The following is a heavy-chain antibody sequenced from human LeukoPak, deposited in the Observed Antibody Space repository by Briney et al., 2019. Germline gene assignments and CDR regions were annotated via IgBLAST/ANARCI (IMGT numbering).Heavy chain of an antibody. CDR2: ISSNGGST. CDR3: AKDGYYDSSAYYYVRYFDL. CDR1: GFTFSSYA. V-gene: IGHV3-64*01. Sequence: GGSLRLSCAASGFTFSSYAMHWVRQAPGKGLEYVSAISSNGGSTYYANSVKGRFTISRDNSKNTLYLQMGSLRAEDTAVYYCAKDGYYDSSAYYYVRYFDLWGRGTLVTVSS. J-gene: IGHJ2*01. D-gene: IGHD3-22*01.